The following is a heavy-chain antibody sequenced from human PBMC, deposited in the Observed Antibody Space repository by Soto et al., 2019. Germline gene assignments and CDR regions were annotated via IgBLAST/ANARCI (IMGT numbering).Heavy chain of an antibody. V-gene: IGHV4-39*01. J-gene: IGHJ4*02. CDR2: ISYSGSA. CDR1: GGSISGSSYY. CDR3: AGLFGDYVSY. Sequence: NPSETLSLTCTVSGGSISGSSYYWGWIRQPPGKGLEWIGSISYSGSAYYSPSLKSRVTISVDTSKNQFSLNLSSVIAADTAVYYCAGLFGDYVSYWGQGTLVTVS. D-gene: IGHD4-17*01.